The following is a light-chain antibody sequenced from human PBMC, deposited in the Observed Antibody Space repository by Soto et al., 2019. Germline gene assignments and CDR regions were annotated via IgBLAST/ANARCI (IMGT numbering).Light chain of an antibody. CDR1: SSDIGGYNY. CDR2: EVT. CDR3: SSYTSRSTLYV. J-gene: IGLJ1*01. V-gene: IGLV2-14*01. Sequence: QSALTQPASVSGSPGQSITVSCTGTSSDIGGYNYVSWYQQHPGKAPKLMVYEVTNRPSGVSDRFSGSKSDNTASLTISGLQADDEGYYYCSSYTSRSTLYVFGTGTKVTVL.